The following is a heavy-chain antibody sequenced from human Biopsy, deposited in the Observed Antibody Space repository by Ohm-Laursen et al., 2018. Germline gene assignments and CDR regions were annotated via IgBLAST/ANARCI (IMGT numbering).Heavy chain of an antibody. CDR3: VAYPSSGFFENNDDVAMDV. CDR1: GGAFTNYA. D-gene: IGHD6-19*01. J-gene: IGHJ6*02. Sequence: SSVKVSCKASGGAFTNYAINWVRQAPGHGLEWMGGIITVSEKAGHAERFQGRATITADVTTTTAYMDLSGLRSEDPAVYYCVAYPSSGFFENNDDVAMDVWGQGTTVIVSS. CDR2: IITVSEKA. V-gene: IGHV1-69*01.